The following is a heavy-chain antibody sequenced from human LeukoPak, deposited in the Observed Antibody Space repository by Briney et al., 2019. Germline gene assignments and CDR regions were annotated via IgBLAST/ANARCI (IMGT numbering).Heavy chain of an antibody. Sequence: GASVKVSCKVSGYTLTELSMHWVRQAPGKGLEWMGGFDPEDGETIYAQKFQGRVTMTEDTSTDTAYMELSSLRSEDTAVYYCATDLPRYYYGSGSYFLFDIWGQGTMVTVSS. CDR3: ATDLPRYYYGSGSYFLFDI. D-gene: IGHD3-10*01. CDR1: GYTLTELS. J-gene: IGHJ3*02. V-gene: IGHV1-24*01. CDR2: FDPEDGET.